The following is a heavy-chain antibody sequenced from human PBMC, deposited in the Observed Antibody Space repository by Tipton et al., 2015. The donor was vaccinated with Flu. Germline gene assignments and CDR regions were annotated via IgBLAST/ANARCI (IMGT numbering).Heavy chain of an antibody. D-gene: IGHD6-13*01. CDR3: ARDGDSSSWSDAFDV. V-gene: IGHV1-2*06. J-gene: IGHJ3*01. Sequence: QLVQSGAEVKKPGASVRVSCKASGYTFTGYYMHWVRQAPGQGLEWMGRITPNSGGTNYAQKFQGRVTMTRDTSISTAYMELSRLTSDDTAVYFCARDGDSSSWSDAFDVWGQGTLVTVSS. CDR1: GYTFTGYY. CDR2: ITPNSGGT.